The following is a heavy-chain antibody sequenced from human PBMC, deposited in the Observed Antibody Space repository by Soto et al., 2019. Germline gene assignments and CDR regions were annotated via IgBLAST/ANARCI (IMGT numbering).Heavy chain of an antibody. CDR3: ARARGSGWSGPSDY. D-gene: IGHD6-19*01. CDR1: GGSSSSSNW. V-gene: IGHV4-4*02. CDR2: IYHSGST. Sequence: QVQLQESGPGLVKPSGTLSLTCAVSGGSSSSSNWWSWVRQPPGKGLEWIGEIYHSGSTNYNPSLKSRITTSVDKCKSQFSLKMRSVTAADTAVDYCARARGSGWSGPSDYWCQGTLVTVSS. J-gene: IGHJ4*02.